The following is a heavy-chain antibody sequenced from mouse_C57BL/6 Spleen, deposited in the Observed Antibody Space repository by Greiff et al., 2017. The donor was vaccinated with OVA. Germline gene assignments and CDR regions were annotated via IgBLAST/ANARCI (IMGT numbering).Heavy chain of an antibody. Sequence: EVKLVESGGGLVKPGGSLKLSCAATGFTFSSYAMSWVRQTPEKRLEWVATISDGGSYTYYPDNVKGRFTISRDNAKNNLYLQMSHLKSEDTAMYYCARDPYDGYYSWFAYWGQGTLVTVSA. D-gene: IGHD2-3*01. V-gene: IGHV5-4*01. CDR1: GFTFSSYA. CDR3: ARDPYDGYYSWFAY. J-gene: IGHJ3*01. CDR2: ISDGGSYT.